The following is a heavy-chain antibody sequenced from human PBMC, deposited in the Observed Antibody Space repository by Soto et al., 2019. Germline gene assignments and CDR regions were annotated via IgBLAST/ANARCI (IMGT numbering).Heavy chain of an antibody. J-gene: IGHJ4*02. CDR1: GFTFSNYA. CDR2: ISGNGGST. D-gene: IGHD3-10*01. CDR3: ARFGFTYYYDY. V-gene: IGHV3-64*01. Sequence: GGSLRLSCAASGFTFSNYAMNWVRQAPGKGLEYVSAISGNGGSTYYANSVKGRFTISRDNSKNTLYLQMGSLRAEDMAVYYCARFGFTYYYDYWGQGTLVTVSS.